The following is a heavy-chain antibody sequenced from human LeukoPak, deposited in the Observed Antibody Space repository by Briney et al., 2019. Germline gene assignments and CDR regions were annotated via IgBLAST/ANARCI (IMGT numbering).Heavy chain of an antibody. Sequence: GESLKISCKGSGYRFNMYWIGLVRQMPGKGLEWMGIIYPGDSDTRYSPSFQGQVTISADKSISTAYLQWSSLKASDTAMYYCARLPGSGLGGGYYFDYWGPGTLVTVSA. V-gene: IGHV5-51*01. CDR2: IYPGDSDT. CDR3: ARLPGSGLGGGYYFDY. D-gene: IGHD1-26*01. CDR1: GYRFNMYW. J-gene: IGHJ4*02.